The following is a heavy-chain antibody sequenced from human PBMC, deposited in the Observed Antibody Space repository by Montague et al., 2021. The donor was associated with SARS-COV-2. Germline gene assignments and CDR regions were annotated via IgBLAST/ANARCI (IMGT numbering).Heavy chain of an antibody. CDR2: ITQSGST. J-gene: IGHJ4*02. Sequence: SETLSLTCGVSGGSFSVYYWGWVRQPPAKGLEWIGDITQSGSTNYNPSLRSRVTISSDTSKNQFSLKLNSVTAADTAVYFCVVVVPANRARSDYWGQGTLVTVSS. CDR3: VVVVPANRARSDY. D-gene: IGHD2-21*02. V-gene: IGHV4-34*01. CDR1: GGSFSVYY.